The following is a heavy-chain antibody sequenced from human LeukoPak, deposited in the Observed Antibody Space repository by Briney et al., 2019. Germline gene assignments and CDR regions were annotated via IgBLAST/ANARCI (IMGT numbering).Heavy chain of an antibody. CDR3: SRGVVSAWGNDY. Sequence: GSLRLSCAASGFSFSSYYMHWVRQAPGKGLMWVSRIRGDGGDISFADSVQGRFTISRDNAKNTLYLQMNSLRAEDTAMYYCSRGVVSAWGNDYWGQGTLVTVSS. CDR1: GFSFSSYY. D-gene: IGHD3-16*01. V-gene: IGHV3-74*01. J-gene: IGHJ4*02. CDR2: IRGDGGDI.